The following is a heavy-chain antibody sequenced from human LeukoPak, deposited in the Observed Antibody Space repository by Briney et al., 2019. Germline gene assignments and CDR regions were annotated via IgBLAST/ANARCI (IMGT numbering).Heavy chain of an antibody. D-gene: IGHD7-27*01. J-gene: IGHJ4*02. V-gene: IGHV4-59*08. CDR1: GDSISNYY. CDR2: IYYSGST. CDR3: ARQTGDFDY. Sequence: SETLSLTCNVSGDSISNYYWSWIRQSPGKGLEWIGYIYYSGSTNYNPSLKSRVTISVDRSKNQFSLKLSSVTAADTAVYYCARQTGDFDYWGQGTLVTVSS.